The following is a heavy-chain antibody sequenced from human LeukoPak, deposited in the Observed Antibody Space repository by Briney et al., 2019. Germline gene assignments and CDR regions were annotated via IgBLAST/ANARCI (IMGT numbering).Heavy chain of an antibody. CDR3: ARDRSRSEYYYHGMDV. CDR1: GGTFSSYA. Sequence: SVKVSCKASGGTFSSYAISWVRQAPGQGLEWMGRIIPILGIANYAQKFQGRVTITADKSTSTAYMELSSLRSEDTAVYYCARDRSRSEYYYHGMDVWGQGTTVTVSS. D-gene: IGHD6-6*01. CDR2: IIPILGIA. J-gene: IGHJ6*02. V-gene: IGHV1-69*04.